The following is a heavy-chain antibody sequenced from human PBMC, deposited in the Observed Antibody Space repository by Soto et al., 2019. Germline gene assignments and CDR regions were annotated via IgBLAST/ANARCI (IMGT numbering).Heavy chain of an antibody. CDR3: ARDRGSYAFDY. D-gene: IGHD1-26*01. V-gene: IGHV1-18*01. CDR2: ISADNGNT. J-gene: IGHJ4*02. CDR1: GYTFTSYG. Sequence: QVQLVQSGAEVKKPGASVKVSCKASGYTFTSYGISWLRQAPGQGLEWMGWISADNGNTNYAQKLQGRVTMTTDTSTSTPYMELRSLRSDVTAVYYCARDRGSYAFDYWGQGTLVTVSS.